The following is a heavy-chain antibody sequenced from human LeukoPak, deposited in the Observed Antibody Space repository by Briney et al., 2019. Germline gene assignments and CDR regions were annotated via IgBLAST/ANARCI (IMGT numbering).Heavy chain of an antibody. Sequence: GGSLRLSCVASGFTFSSYSMNWVRQAPGKGLEWVSSISSGSSFKYYADSVKGRFTVSRDNAKKSLYLQMNSLRAEDTAVFYCAREGISSCSAGTRYPLDYWGQGTLVTVSS. J-gene: IGHJ4*02. V-gene: IGHV3-21*01. CDR3: AREGISSCSAGTRYPLDY. CDR1: GFTFSSYS. CDR2: ISSGSSFK. D-gene: IGHD2-15*01.